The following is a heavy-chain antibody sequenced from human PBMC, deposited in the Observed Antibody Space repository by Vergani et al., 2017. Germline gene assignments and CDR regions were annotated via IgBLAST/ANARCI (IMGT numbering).Heavy chain of an antibody. CDR1: GFTFRIYG. CDR3: TKAGQYDSDNFHDS. D-gene: IGHD3-22*01. J-gene: IGHJ1*01. Sequence: QVQLVESGGGVVQPGRSLRLSCAASGFTFRIYGMHWVRQAPGKGLEWVAFIRYDGTKRFYGDSVKGRFTISRDNSQTTVFLQMNSLRADDSAVYYCTKAGQYDSDNFHDSWVQGALVTVAS. CDR2: IRYDGTKR. V-gene: IGHV3-30*02.